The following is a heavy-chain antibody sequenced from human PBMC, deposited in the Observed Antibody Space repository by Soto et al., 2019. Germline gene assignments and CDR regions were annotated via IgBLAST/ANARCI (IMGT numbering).Heavy chain of an antibody. J-gene: IGHJ4*02. CDR3: AKRPASMISFDY. CDR1: GFTFSNYA. V-gene: IGHV3-23*01. Sequence: LRLSCAASGFTFSNYAMSWVRQAPGKGLEWVSTISGNGGSTYYADSVKGRFTISRDNSKNMLFLQINSLRDDDSAVYYCAKRPASMISFDYWGKGTPVTVSS. D-gene: IGHD2-2*01. CDR2: ISGNGGST.